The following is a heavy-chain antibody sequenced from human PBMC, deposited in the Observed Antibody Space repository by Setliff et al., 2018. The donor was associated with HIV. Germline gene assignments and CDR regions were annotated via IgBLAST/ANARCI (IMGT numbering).Heavy chain of an antibody. CDR1: GGSISTYY. V-gene: IGHV4-59*08. CDR2: IDYSGNT. D-gene: IGHD5-12*01. Sequence: PSETLSLTCSVSGGSISTYYWTWIRQPPGRGLEWIGYIDYSGNTYYNPSLKSRVTISVDTSKNQFSLKLRSVTAADTAVYYCARHGAYEAYYDYMDVWGKGTAVTVSS. CDR3: ARHGAYEAYYDYMDV. J-gene: IGHJ6*03.